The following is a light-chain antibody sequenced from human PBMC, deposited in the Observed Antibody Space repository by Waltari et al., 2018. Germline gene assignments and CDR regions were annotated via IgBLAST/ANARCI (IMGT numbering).Light chain of an antibody. V-gene: IGKV1-39*01. CDR2: AAS. CDR3: QQSYNTPRT. J-gene: IGKJ1*01. Sequence: DIQMTQSPSSLSASVGDRVTITCRASQTISRYLNWYQQKPGKAPNLLIYAASSMQSGVPSRFSGSGSGRDFTLIITSLQPEDFATYYCQQSYNTPRTFGQGTRVEIK. CDR1: QTISRY.